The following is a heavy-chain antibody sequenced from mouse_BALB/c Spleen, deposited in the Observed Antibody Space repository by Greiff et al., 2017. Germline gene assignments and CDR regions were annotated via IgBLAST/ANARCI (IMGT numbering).Heavy chain of an antibody. CDR1: GFTFSSFG. V-gene: IGHV5-17*02. Sequence: EVQLVESGGGLVQPGGSRKLSCAASGFTFSSFGMHWVRQAPEKGLEWVAYISSGSSTIYYADTVKGRFTISRDNPKNTLFLQMTSLRSEDTAMYYCARDGYYGFDYWGQGTTLTVSS. J-gene: IGHJ2*01. CDR2: ISSGSSTI. CDR3: ARDGYYGFDY. D-gene: IGHD2-3*01.